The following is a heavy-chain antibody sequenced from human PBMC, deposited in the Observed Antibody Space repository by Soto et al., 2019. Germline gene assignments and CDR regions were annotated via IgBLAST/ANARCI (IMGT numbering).Heavy chain of an antibody. V-gene: IGHV3-30-3*01. CDR1: GFTFSSYA. CDR3: ARDPIYYYDSSAPGPSFDY. Sequence: GGSLRLSSAASGFTFSSYAMHWVRQAPGKGLEWVAVISYDGSNKYYADSVKGRFTISRDNSKNTLYLQMNSLRAEDTAVYYCARDPIYYYDSSAPGPSFDYWGQGTLVTVSS. J-gene: IGHJ4*02. CDR2: ISYDGSNK. D-gene: IGHD3-22*01.